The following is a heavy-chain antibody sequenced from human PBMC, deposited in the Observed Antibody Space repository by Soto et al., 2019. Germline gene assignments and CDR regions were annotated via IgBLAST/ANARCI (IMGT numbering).Heavy chain of an antibody. CDR1: GGSISSGGYY. CDR2: IYYSGST. D-gene: IGHD3-10*01. Sequence: QVQLQESGPGLVKPSQTLSLTCTVSGGSISSGGYYWSWIRQQPGKGLEWIGYIYYSGSTYYSPSLKSRXXIXAAXSKNQFSLKLTSVTAADTAVYYCAKAGSFHSVGHSWGQGTLVTVSS. CDR3: AKAGSFHSVGHS. J-gene: IGHJ4*02. V-gene: IGHV4-31*03.